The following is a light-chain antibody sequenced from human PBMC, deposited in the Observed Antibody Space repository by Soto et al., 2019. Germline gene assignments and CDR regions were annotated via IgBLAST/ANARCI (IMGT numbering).Light chain of an antibody. CDR3: SSYTSDSTLVV. J-gene: IGLJ2*01. Sequence: QSVLTQPASVSGSPGQSITISCTGTSSDVGGYNYVSWYQQHPGKAPNLMIFDVSNRPSGVSNRFSGSKSGNTASLTISGLQAEDEGDYYCSSYTSDSTLVVFGGGTQLTVL. CDR1: SSDVGGYNY. V-gene: IGLV2-14*01. CDR2: DVS.